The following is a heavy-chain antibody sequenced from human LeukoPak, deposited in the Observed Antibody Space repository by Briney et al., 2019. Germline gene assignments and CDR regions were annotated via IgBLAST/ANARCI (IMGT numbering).Heavy chain of an antibody. J-gene: IGHJ5*02. CDR2: IYHSGST. V-gene: IGHV4-38-2*02. CDR3: AREVTTVTYNWFDP. D-gene: IGHD4-11*01. Sequence: SETLSLTCTVSGYSISSGYYWGWIRQPPGKGLEWIGSIYHSGSTYYNPSLKSRVTISVDTSKNQFSLKLSSVTAADTAVYYCAREVTTVTYNWFDPWGQGTLVTVSS. CDR1: GYSISSGYY.